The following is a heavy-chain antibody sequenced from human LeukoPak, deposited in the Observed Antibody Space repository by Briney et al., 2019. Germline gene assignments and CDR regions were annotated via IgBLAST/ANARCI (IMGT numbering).Heavy chain of an antibody. CDR2: INYSGTNM. CDR3: VTSGCSGATCYFYFDY. CDR1: GFTFSSYS. Sequence: GRSLRLSCAASGFTFSSYSMNWVRQAPGKGLEWVSSINYSGTNMYYADSVKGRFTISRDNAKNSLFMQMSSLRPEDTAVYYCVTSGCSGATCYFYFDYWGQGTLVTVSS. V-gene: IGHV3-21*01. D-gene: IGHD2-15*01. J-gene: IGHJ4*02.